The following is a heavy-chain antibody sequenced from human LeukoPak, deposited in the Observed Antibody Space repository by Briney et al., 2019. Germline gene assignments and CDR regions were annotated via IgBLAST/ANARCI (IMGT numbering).Heavy chain of an antibody. Sequence: SETLSLTCTVSGGSISSGSYYWSWIRQPAGKGLEWFGRIYTGGNTNYNPSLRSRVTMSIDTSKNQFSLKLSSVTAADTAIYYCAATKAGYGEGYWGQGTLVTVSS. J-gene: IGHJ4*02. CDR2: IYTGGNT. CDR1: GGSISSGSYY. V-gene: IGHV4-61*02. CDR3: AATKAGYGEGY. D-gene: IGHD5-12*01.